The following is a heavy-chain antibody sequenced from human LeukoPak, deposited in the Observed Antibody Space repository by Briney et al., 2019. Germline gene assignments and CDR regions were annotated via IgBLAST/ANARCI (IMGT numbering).Heavy chain of an antibody. CDR1: GGSFSGYY. J-gene: IGHJ6*02. CDR2: INHSGCT. CDR3: ARGRTTVTTGGLYYYGMDV. Sequence: SEILSLTCAVYGGSFSGYYWSWIRQPPGKGLEWIGEINHSGCTNYNPSLKSRVTISVDTSKNQFSLKLSSVTAADTAVYYCARGRTTVTTGGLYYYGMDVWGQGTTVTVSS. D-gene: IGHD4-11*01. V-gene: IGHV4-34*01.